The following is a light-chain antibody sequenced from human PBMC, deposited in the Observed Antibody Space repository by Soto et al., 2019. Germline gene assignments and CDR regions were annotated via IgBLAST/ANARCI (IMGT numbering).Light chain of an antibody. CDR2: SAS. J-gene: IGKJ4*01. Sequence: DIQMTQSPSSLSAFVGDSVTITCHASQRISTFLNWYHQKPGKAPKLLIYSASYLQSGVPSNFSGSGSGTDFTLSIVTLQPEDFGTYFCQPSYRLPLTLGGGTKVDIK. V-gene: IGKV1-39*01. CDR3: QPSYRLPLT. CDR1: QRISTF.